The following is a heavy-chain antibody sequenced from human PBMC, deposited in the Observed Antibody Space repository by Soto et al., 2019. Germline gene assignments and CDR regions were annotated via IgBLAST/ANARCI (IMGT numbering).Heavy chain of an antibody. D-gene: IGHD3-22*01. CDR2: INSDGSST. V-gene: IGHV3-74*01. CDR1: GFTFISYW. CDR3: ASRYYYDSSGYYYPYYY. Sequence: SLSLSFAASGFTFISYWMHWFRQAPGKGLVWVSRINSDGSSTSYADSVKGRFTISRDNAKNSLYLQMNSLRDEDTAVYYCASRYYYDSSGYYYPYYYWGQGTLVTVSS. J-gene: IGHJ4*02.